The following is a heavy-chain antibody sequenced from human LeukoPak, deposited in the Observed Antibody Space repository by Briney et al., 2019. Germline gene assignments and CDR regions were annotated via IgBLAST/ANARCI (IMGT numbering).Heavy chain of an antibody. V-gene: IGHV4-4*07. D-gene: IGHD2/OR15-2a*01. J-gene: IGHJ4*02. CDR3: ARDYLPYYFDY. Sequence: PSETLALTCTVSGGSFNNYYWSWIQQPAGEALEWIGRIHTSGSTHYNPSLKSRVTMSVDTSKNQFSLKLSSLTAADTAVYYCARDYLPYYFDYWGQGTLVTVSS. CDR2: IHTSGST. CDR1: GGSFNNYY.